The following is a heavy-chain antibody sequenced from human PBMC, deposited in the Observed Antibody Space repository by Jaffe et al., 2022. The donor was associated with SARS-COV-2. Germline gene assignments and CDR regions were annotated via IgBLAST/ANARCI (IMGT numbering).Heavy chain of an antibody. CDR2: INSDGSST. D-gene: IGHD3-10*01. V-gene: IGHV3-74*01. CDR1: GFTFSSYW. Sequence: EVQLVESGGGLVQPGGSLRLSCAASGFTFSSYWMHWVRQAPGKGLVWVSRINSDGSSTSYADSVKGRFTISRDNAKNTLYLQMNSLRAEDTAVYYCARETLLWFGELQYYYYGMDVWGQGTTVTVSS. J-gene: IGHJ6*02. CDR3: ARETLLWFGELQYYYYGMDV.